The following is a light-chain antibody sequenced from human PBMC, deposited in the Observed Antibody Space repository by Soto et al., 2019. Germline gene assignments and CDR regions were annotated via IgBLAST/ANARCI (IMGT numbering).Light chain of an antibody. CDR3: QQLNSYPRGYT. CDR2: AAS. CDR1: QGISSY. J-gene: IGKJ2*01. V-gene: IGKV1-9*01. Sequence: DIPLTQSPSFLSASVGDRVTITCRASQGISSYLAWYQQKPGKAPKFLIYAASTLQSGVPSRFSGSGSGTEFTLTISSLQPEDFATYYCQQLNSYPRGYTFGQGTKLEIK.